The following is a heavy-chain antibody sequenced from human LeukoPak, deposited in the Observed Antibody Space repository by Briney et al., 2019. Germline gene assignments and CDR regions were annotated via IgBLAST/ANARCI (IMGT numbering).Heavy chain of an antibody. CDR1: GGSISSGSYY. Sequence: SETLSLTCTVSGGSISSGSYYWSWIRQPAGKGLEWIGRIYTSGSTNYNPSLKSRVTISVDRSKNQFSLKLSSVTAADTAVYYCARSLGASLFDYWGQGTLVTVSS. D-gene: IGHD1-26*01. J-gene: IGHJ4*02. CDR3: ARSLGASLFDY. V-gene: IGHV4-61*02. CDR2: IYTSGST.